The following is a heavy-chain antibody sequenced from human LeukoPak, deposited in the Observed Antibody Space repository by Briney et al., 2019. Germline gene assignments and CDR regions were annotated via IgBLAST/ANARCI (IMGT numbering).Heavy chain of an antibody. V-gene: IGHV3-23*01. CDR2: ISGSGGST. D-gene: IGHD2-2*01. CDR3: AKGYCSSTSCYLFS. Sequence: GGSLRLSCAASGFTFSSYAMSWVRQAPGKGLEWVSAISGSGGSTYYADSVKGRFTISRDNAKNSLYLQMNSLRAEDMALYYCAKGYCSSTSCYLFSWGQGTLVTVSS. CDR1: GFTFSSYA. J-gene: IGHJ5*02.